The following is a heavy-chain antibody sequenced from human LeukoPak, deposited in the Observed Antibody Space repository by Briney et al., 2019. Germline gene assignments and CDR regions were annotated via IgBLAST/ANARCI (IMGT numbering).Heavy chain of an antibody. CDR2: ISHSGTT. D-gene: IGHD6-6*01. V-gene: IGHV4-34*01. CDR1: GGSFSDYQ. CDR3: AGRIAARAY. J-gene: IGHJ4*02. Sequence: KPSETLSLTCAVSGGSFSDYQWNWIRQSPGKGLEWIGEISHSGTTTYNPSLKSRVTISVDTSKNQFSLKLSSVTAADTAVYYCAGRIAARAYWGQGTLVTVSS.